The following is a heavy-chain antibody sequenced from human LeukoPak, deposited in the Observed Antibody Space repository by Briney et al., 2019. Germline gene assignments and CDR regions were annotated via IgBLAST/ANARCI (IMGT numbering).Heavy chain of an antibody. V-gene: IGHV3-7*01. Sequence: GGSLRLSCEASGFILTDYWMTWARQAPGKGPEWVANINLDGSQKYYVDSVKGRFTISRDNAENSLYLQMNSLRAEDTALYYCARKRPNYFDYWGQGTLVTVSS. CDR1: GFILTDYW. J-gene: IGHJ4*02. CDR3: ARKRPNYFDY. CDR2: INLDGSQK.